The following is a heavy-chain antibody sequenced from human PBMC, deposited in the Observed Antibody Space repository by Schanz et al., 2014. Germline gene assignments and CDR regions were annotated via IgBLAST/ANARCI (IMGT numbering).Heavy chain of an antibody. D-gene: IGHD1-1*01. V-gene: IGHV3-30-3*01. CDR1: GFTFDPYA. Sequence: QVQLVESGGGVVQPGGSLRLSCAASGFTFDPYAMHWLRQSPGKGLEWAALISHDGNNKHYVDSVEGRFTISRDNSKSMLFLEMSSLRVEDTAVYYCVKDPDKYNWNDVEGMDVWGPGTTVTVSS. J-gene: IGHJ6*01. CDR3: VKDPDKYNWNDVEGMDV. CDR2: ISHDGNNK.